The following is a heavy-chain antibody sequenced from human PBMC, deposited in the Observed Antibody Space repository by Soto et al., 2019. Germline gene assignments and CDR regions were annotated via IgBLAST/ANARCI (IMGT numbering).Heavy chain of an antibody. CDR1: GGTFSSYT. CDR2: IIPILGIA. Sequence: ASVKVSCKASGGTFSSYTISWVRQAPGQGLEWMGRIIPILGIANYAQKFQGRVTITADKSTSTAYMELSSLRSEDTAVYYCARDLLRELTYYYYGMDVWGQGTTVTVSS. CDR3: ARDLLRELTYYYYGMDV. J-gene: IGHJ6*02. V-gene: IGHV1-69*04. D-gene: IGHD3-10*01.